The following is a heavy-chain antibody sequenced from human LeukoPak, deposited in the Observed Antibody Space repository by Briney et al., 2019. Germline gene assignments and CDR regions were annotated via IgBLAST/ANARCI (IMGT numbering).Heavy chain of an antibody. D-gene: IGHD3-22*01. CDR1: GFTFSSYA. J-gene: IGHJ4*02. Sequence: PGGSLRLSCAASGFTFSSYAMNWVRQAPGKGLEWVSSISSSSSYIYYADSVKGRFTISRDNAKNLLHLQVNSLRAEDTAVYYCARGRYYESSGYYYAFDYWGQGTLVTVAS. CDR3: ARGRYYESSGYYYAFDY. V-gene: IGHV3-21*01. CDR2: ISSSSSYI.